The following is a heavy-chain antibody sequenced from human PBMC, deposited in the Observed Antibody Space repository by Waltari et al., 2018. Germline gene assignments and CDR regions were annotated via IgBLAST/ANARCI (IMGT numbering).Heavy chain of an antibody. CDR3: AKDRILGIDY. J-gene: IGHJ4*02. V-gene: IGHV3-23*04. CDR1: GFTFSLHA. CDR2: ISASGGTT. Sequence: EVQLVESGGGAVQPGESLKLSCAASGFTFSLHAMNWVRQAPGKGLEWLSFISASGGTTYYSDSVKGRFTISRDNSKNTLDLQMNSLRVEDTAVYYCAKDRILGIDYWGQGTLVTVSS. D-gene: IGHD1-26*01.